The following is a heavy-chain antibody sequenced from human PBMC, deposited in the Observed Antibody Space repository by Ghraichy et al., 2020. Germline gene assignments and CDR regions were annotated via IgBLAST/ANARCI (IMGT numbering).Heavy chain of an antibody. D-gene: IGHD1-26*01. CDR3: ARDFYDSGRQAGAFDI. CDR2: INPNSGGT. V-gene: IGHV1-2*02. Sequence: ASVKVSCKASGYTFTGYYMHWVRQAPGQGLEWMGWINPNSGGTNYAQKFQGRVTMTRDTSISTAYMELSRLRSDDTAVYYCARDFYDSGRQAGAFDIWGQGTVVTVSS. J-gene: IGHJ3*02. CDR1: GYTFTGYY.